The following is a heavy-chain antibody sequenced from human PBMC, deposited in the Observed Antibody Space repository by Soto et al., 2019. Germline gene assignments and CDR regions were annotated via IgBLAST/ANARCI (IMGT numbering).Heavy chain of an antibody. J-gene: IGHJ6*02. D-gene: IGHD6-13*01. Sequence: QVQLVQSGAEVKKPGSSVKVSCKASGGTFSSYTISWVRQAPGQGLEWMGRIIPILGIANYAQKFQGRVTITADNSTSTAYMELSSLRSDDTAVYYCAIHGAAAGLYYYYCGMDVWGQGTTVTVSS. V-gene: IGHV1-69*02. CDR2: IIPILGIA. CDR3: AIHGAAAGLYYYYCGMDV. CDR1: GGTFSSYT.